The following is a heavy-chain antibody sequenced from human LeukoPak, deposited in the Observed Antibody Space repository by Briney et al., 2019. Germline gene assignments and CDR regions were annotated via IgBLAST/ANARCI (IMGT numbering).Heavy chain of an antibody. CDR2: IYYSGST. CDR1: GGSISSYY. Sequence: PSETLSLTCTVSGGSISSYYWSWIRQPPGKGLEWIGYIYYSGSTNCNPSLKSRVTISVDTSKNQFSLKLRSVTAADTAVYYCARRKNSAWSTDTFDIWGQGTMVTVSS. CDR3: ARRKNSAWSTDTFDI. J-gene: IGHJ3*02. D-gene: IGHD6-19*01. V-gene: IGHV4-59*08.